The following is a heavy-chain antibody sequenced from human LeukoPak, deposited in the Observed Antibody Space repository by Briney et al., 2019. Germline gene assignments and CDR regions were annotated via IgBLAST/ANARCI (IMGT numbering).Heavy chain of an antibody. CDR2: IIPIFGTA. V-gene: IGHV1-69*06. CDR1: GGTFSSYA. D-gene: IGHD4-17*01. CDR3: ARDDYGDYGWFDP. Sequence: SVKVSCKASGGTFSSYAISWVRQAPGQGLEWMGGIIPIFGTANYAQKFQGRVTITADKSTSTAYMELSSLRSEDTAVYYCARDDYGDYGWFDPWGQGTLVTVSS. J-gene: IGHJ5*02.